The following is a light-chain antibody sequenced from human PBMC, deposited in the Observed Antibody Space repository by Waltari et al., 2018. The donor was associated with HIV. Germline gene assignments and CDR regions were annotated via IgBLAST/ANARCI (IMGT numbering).Light chain of an antibody. CDR3: CSYTSGSTHV. Sequence: QSALTQPASLSGSPGQSITISCSGFRSDIGDYNYVSWYQQYQGKFPQLIIYDVKYRPSGVSNRFSGSKSDSAAFLNISGLQTEDEDVYHCCSYTSGSTHVFGTGTE. CDR1: RSDIGDYNY. V-gene: IGLV2-14*03. CDR2: DVK. J-gene: IGLJ1*01.